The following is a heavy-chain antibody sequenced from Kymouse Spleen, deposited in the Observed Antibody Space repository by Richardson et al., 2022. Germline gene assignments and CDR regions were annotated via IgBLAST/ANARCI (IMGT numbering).Heavy chain of an antibody. J-gene: IGHJ6*02. CDR1: GGSISSSSYY. Sequence: QLQLQESGPGLVKPSETLSLTCTVSGGSISSSSYYWGWIRQPPGKGLEWIGSIYYSGSTYYNPSLKSRVTISVDTSKNQFSLKLSSVTAADTAVYYCAKLLWFGESYGMDVWGQGTTVTVSS. D-gene: IGHD3-10*01. CDR3: AKLLWFGESYGMDV. CDR2: IYYSGST. V-gene: IGHV4-39*01.